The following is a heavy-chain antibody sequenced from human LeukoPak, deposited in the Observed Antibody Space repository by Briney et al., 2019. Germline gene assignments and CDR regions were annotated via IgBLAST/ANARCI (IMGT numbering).Heavy chain of an antibody. Sequence: GGSLRLSCAASGFTVSSSYMSWVRQAPGKGLEWVSVIYSGGSTYYADSVKGRFTISRDNSKNTLFLQMNSLRAEDTAVYYCAKDTGSGYDYFSYYFDYWGQGTLVTVSS. V-gene: IGHV3-66*01. CDR2: IYSGGST. D-gene: IGHD5-12*01. J-gene: IGHJ4*02. CDR1: GFTVSSSY. CDR3: AKDTGSGYDYFSYYFDY.